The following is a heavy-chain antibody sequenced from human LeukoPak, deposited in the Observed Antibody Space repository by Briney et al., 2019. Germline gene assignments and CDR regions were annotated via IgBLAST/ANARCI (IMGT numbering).Heavy chain of an antibody. Sequence: PGGSLRLSCTASGFTFSRYVMTWVRQAPGKGLEWVSGISGSGDTYYADSVKGRFTISRDNSRNRLYLQMNSLRAEDTAVYYCAKDKDLSLGDDRQYWGQGTLATVSS. J-gene: IGHJ4*02. CDR1: GFTFSRYV. D-gene: IGHD3-16*01. V-gene: IGHV3-23*01. CDR3: AKDKDLSLGDDRQY. CDR2: ISGSGDT.